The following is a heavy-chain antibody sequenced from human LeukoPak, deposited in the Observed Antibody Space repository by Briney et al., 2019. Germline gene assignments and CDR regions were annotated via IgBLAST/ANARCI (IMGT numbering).Heavy chain of an antibody. D-gene: IGHD5-24*01. J-gene: IGHJ4*02. CDR1: GGTFSSYA. CDR2: IIPIFGTA. Sequence: SVKVSCKASGGTFSSYAISWVRQAPGQGLEWMGGIIPIFGTANYAQKFQGRVTITTDESTSTAYMELSSLRSEDTAVYYCARDIDGLLEMATIPGHWGQGTLVTVSS. V-gene: IGHV1-69*05. CDR3: ARDIDGLLEMATIPGH.